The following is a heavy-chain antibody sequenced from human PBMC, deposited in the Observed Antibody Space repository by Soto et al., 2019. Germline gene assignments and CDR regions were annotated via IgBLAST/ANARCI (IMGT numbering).Heavy chain of an antibody. Sequence: QVQLVESGGGVVQPGRSLRLSCAASGFTFSTYVMHWVRQAPGKGLEWVAGISNDGGAQHYTDSVKGRFTVSRDNSKNPLYVQMDSLRAEDTAVYYCATGDVSSGHAGTFQHCGQGTLVTVSS. J-gene: IGHJ1*01. CDR1: GFTFSTYV. CDR3: ATGDVSSGHAGTFQH. CDR2: ISNDGGAQ. V-gene: IGHV3-30-3*01. D-gene: IGHD6-19*01.